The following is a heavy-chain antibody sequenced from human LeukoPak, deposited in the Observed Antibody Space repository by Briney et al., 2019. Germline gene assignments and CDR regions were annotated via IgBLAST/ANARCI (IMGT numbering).Heavy chain of an antibody. CDR3: ARVGEWDYYGSGSYYNFDY. CDR2: IYTSGST. CDR1: GGSISSGSYY. Sequence: NPSETLSLTCTVSGGSISSGSYYWSWIRQPAGKGLEWIGRIYTSGSTNYNPSLKSRVTISVDTSKNQFSLKLSSVTAADTAVYYCARVGEWDYYGSGSYYNFDYWGQGTLVTVSS. J-gene: IGHJ4*02. D-gene: IGHD3-10*01. V-gene: IGHV4-61*02.